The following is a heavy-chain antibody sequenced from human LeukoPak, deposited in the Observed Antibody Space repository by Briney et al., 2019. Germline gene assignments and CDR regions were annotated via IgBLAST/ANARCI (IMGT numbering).Heavy chain of an antibody. Sequence: GGSLRLSCAASGFTFSSYAMSWVRQAPGKGLEWVSDISGSGGSTYYADSVKGRFTISRDNSKNTLYLQMNSLRAEDTAVYYCAKTGWYMGGFDYWGQGTLVTVSS. CDR2: ISGSGGST. J-gene: IGHJ4*02. D-gene: IGHD6-19*01. CDR1: GFTFSSYA. CDR3: AKTGWYMGGFDY. V-gene: IGHV3-23*01.